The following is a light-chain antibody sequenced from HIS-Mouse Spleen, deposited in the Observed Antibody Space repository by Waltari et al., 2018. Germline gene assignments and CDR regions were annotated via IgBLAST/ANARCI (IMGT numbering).Light chain of an antibody. V-gene: IGLV6-57*04. CDR2: EDN. CDR3: QSYDSSVWV. J-gene: IGLJ3*02. CDR1: RGSISSTY. Sequence: NFMLTQPHSLSESPGKTVTISCNRSRGSISSTYVQWYQQRPGSAPTTVIYEDNQIPSGVPDRFSGSIDSSSNSASLTISGLKTEDEADYYCQSYDSSVWVFGGGTKLTVL.